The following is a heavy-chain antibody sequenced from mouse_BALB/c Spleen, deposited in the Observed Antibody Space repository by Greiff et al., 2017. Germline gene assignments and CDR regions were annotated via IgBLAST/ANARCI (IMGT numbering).Heavy chain of an antibody. CDR2: INPNNGGT. V-gene: IGHV1-18*01. J-gene: IGHJ4*01. CDR3: ARSGYDGYLYAMDY. Sequence: EVKLQESGPELVKPGASVKIPCKASGYTFTDYNMDWVKQSHGKSLEWIGDINPNNGGTIYNQKFKGKATLTVDKSSSTAYMELRSLTSEDTAVYYCARSGYDGYLYAMDYWGQGTSVTVSS. CDR1: GYTFTDYN. D-gene: IGHD2-3*01.